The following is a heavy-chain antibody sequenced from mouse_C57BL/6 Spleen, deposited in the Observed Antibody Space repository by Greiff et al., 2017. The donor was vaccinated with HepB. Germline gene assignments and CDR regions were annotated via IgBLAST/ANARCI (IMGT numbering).Heavy chain of an antibody. D-gene: IGHD1-1*01. CDR1: GYTFTSYW. CDR2: IDPSDSYT. V-gene: IGHV1-69*01. Sequence: QVQLQQSGAELVMPGASVKLSCKASGYTFTSYWMHWVKQRPGQGLEWIGEIDPSDSYTNYNQKFKGKSTLTVDKSSSTAYMQLSSLTSEDSAVYYCARRGGYGRDYAMDYWGQGTSVTVSS. J-gene: IGHJ4*01. CDR3: ARRGGYGRDYAMDY.